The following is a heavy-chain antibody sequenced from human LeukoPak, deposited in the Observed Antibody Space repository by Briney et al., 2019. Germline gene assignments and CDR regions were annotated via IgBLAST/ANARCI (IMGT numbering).Heavy chain of an antibody. CDR1: GESFSSYY. Sequence: SETLSLTCSVSGESFSSYYWSWIRQPPGKGLEWIGEINHSGNTNYNPSLKSRVTISVDMSKNQFSLKLSSVTAADTAVYYCARVDGDGYNIPDYWGQGTLVTVSS. CDR3: ARVDGDGYNIPDY. CDR2: INHSGNT. V-gene: IGHV4-34*01. D-gene: IGHD5-24*01. J-gene: IGHJ4*02.